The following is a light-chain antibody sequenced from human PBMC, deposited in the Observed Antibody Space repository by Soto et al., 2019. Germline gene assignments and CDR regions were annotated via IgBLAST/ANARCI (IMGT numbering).Light chain of an antibody. J-gene: IGKJ1*01. Sequence: DIQMTQSPSTLSASLGDRVSINCRASQSISAWLAWYQQKPGKAPRLLIYKASTLEIGVPSRFSGSGSGTEFTLTISSLQPDDVATYDCLQHSTYTVTFGQGTKVDIK. CDR3: LQHSTYTVT. V-gene: IGKV1-5*03. CDR1: QSISAW. CDR2: KAS.